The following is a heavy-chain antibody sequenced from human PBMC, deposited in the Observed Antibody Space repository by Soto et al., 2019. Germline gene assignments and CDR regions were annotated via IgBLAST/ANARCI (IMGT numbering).Heavy chain of an antibody. CDR3: ASSDKDYGDY. CDR2: IIPILGIA. CDR1: GGTFSSYT. Sequence: QVQLVQSGAVVKKPGSSVKVSCKASGGTFSSYTISWVRQAPGQGLEWMGRIIPILGIANYAQKVQGRVTITADKSTSTAYMELSRLRSDDTAVYYCASSDKDYGDYFCQGTLVTVSA. J-gene: IGHJ4*02. V-gene: IGHV1-69*02.